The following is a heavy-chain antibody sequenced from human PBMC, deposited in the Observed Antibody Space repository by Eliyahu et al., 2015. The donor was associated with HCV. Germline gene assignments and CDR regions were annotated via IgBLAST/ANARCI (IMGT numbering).Heavy chain of an antibody. V-gene: IGHV3-21*01. CDR3: ARAQTTQWLVEQEDWFDP. CDR2: ISSSSSYI. CDR1: GFTFSNXN. Sequence: EVQLVESGGGLVKPGGSRGLSCAASGFTFSNXNXNWXRQXPGKGLGWVSTISSSSSYIYYADSVKGRFTISRDNAKNSLYLQMNSLRAEDTAVYYCARAQTTQWLVEQEDWFDPWGQGTLVTVSS. J-gene: IGHJ5*02. D-gene: IGHD6-19*01.